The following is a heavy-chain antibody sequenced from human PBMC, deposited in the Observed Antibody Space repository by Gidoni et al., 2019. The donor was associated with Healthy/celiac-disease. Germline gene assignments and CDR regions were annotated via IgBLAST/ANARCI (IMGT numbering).Heavy chain of an antibody. CDR2: ISSSGSTI. D-gene: IGHD4-17*01. Sequence: VQLVESGGGWVQTGGSLRLSCAASGLTFSSYEMNWVRQAPGKGLEWVSYISSSGSTIYYADSVKGRFTISRENAKNSLYLQMNSLRAEDTAVYYCARDPGPHNDYGDYFVWGQWTTVTVSS. CDR3: ARDPGPHNDYGDYFV. J-gene: IGHJ6*02. V-gene: IGHV3-48*03. CDR1: GLTFSSYE.